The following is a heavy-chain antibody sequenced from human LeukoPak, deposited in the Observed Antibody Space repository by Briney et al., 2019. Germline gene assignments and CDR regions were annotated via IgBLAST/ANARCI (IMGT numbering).Heavy chain of an antibody. J-gene: IGHJ4*02. V-gene: IGHV4-38-2*01. D-gene: IGHD5-18*01. CDR2: IYPGGNT. CDR1: GYSISSGYY. CDR3: VGGSGYSGV. Sequence: SETLSLTXVVSGYSISSGYYWGWIRQPPGKGLEWIGSIYPGGNTYYNPSLKSRVTISVDTSRNQFSLKLSSVTAADTAVYYCVGGSGYSGVWGKGTLVTVSS.